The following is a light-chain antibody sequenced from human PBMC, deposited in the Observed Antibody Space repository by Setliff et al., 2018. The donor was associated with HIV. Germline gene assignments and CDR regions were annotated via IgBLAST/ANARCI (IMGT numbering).Light chain of an antibody. J-gene: IGLJ1*01. V-gene: IGLV2-11*01. CDR1: SGDVGGYDY. Sequence: QSALTQPASVSGSPGQSITISCTGTSGDVGGYDYVSWYQQHPGKAPKLMIYHVNKRPSGVPARFSGFKSGNTASLTISGLQPEDEADYYCCSYAGSYSFVFGTGTKVTV. CDR3: CSYAGSYSFV. CDR2: HVN.